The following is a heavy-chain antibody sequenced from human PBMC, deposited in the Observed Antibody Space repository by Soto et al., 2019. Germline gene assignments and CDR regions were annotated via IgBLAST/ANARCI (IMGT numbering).Heavy chain of an antibody. CDR2: ISGSGGST. V-gene: IGHV3-23*01. J-gene: IGHJ3*02. CDR3: AKALGSGSHPGAFDI. D-gene: IGHD1-26*01. Sequence: GSLSLSCAASGFTFSSYAMSWVRQAPGKGLEWVSAISGSGGSTYYADSVKGRFTISRDNSKNTLYLQMNSLRAEDTAVYYCAKALGSGSHPGAFDIWGQGTMVTVSS. CDR1: GFTFSSYA.